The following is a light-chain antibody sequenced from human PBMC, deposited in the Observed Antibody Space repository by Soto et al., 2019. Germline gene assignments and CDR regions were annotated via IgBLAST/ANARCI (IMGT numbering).Light chain of an antibody. CDR3: CSYAGSYTWV. J-gene: IGLJ3*02. V-gene: IGLV2-11*01. Sequence: QSALTQPRSVSGSPGQSVTISCTGTSSDVGGYEYVSWYQQYPGKAPKLMIYAVTRRPSGVPDRFSGSKSGNTASLTISGLQAEDEADYYCCSYAGSYTWVFGGGTKLTFL. CDR1: SSDVGGYEY. CDR2: AVT.